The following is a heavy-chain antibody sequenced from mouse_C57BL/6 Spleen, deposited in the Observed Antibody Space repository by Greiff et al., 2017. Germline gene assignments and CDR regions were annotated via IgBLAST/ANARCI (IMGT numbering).Heavy chain of an antibody. D-gene: IGHD1-1*01. V-gene: IGHV1-18*01. CDR3: ASPIYYYGSSFAY. CDR2: INPNNGGT. CDR1: GYTFTDYN. J-gene: IGHJ3*01. Sequence: VHVKQSGPELVKPGASVKIPCKASGYTFTDYNMDWVKQSHGKSLEWIGDINPNNGGTIYNQKFKGKATLTVDKSSSTAYMELRSLTSEDTAVYYCASPIYYYGSSFAYWGQGTLVTVSA.